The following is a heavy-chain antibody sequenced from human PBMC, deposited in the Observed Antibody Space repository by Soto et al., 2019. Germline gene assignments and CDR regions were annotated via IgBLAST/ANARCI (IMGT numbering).Heavy chain of an antibody. CDR1: GGSINNYY. CDR3: ARPSLSYYYDSPFDY. J-gene: IGHJ4*02. Sequence: KPSETLSLTCTVSGGSINNYYWSWIRQPPGKGLEWIGYSYYSGRTSYNPSLKSRVTISVDTSKNQFSLKLSSVTASDTAMYYCARPSLSYYYDSPFDYWGQGTLVTVSS. D-gene: IGHD3-22*01. CDR2: SYYSGRT. V-gene: IGHV4-59*12.